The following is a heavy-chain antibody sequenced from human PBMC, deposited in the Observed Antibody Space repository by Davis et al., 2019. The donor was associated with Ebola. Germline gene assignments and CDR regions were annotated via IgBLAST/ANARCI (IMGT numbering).Heavy chain of an antibody. J-gene: IGHJ4*02. Sequence: MPGGSLRLSCAVYGGSFSGYYWSWIRQPPGKGLEWIGEINHSGSTNYNPSLKSRVTISVDTSKNQFSLKLSSVTAADTAVYYCARFQYCSSTSCYRGAYFDYWGQGTLVTVSS. CDR3: ARFQYCSSTSCYRGAYFDY. CDR1: GGSFSGYY. CDR2: INHSGST. D-gene: IGHD2-2*01. V-gene: IGHV4-34*01.